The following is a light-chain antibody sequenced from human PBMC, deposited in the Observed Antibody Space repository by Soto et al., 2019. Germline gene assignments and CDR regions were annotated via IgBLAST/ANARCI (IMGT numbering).Light chain of an antibody. J-gene: IGKJ1*01. CDR3: LQATHRPPT. CDR2: RAS. CDR1: QSLEYTDGNAY. V-gene: IGKV2-30*01. Sequence: DVVMTQSPLSLPVTLGQPASISCRSSQSLEYTDGNAYLNWFHQRPGQSPRRLIYRASNRDSGVPDRFSSSGSGTDFTLKISRVEAEDVGVYYCLQATHRPPTFGRGTKVEIK.